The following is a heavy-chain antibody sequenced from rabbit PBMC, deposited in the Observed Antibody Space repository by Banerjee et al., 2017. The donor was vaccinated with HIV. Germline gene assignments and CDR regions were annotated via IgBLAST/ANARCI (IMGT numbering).Heavy chain of an antibody. CDR3: ARASGTGGWRTNL. CDR1: GLDFSSSYW. D-gene: IGHD1-1*01. J-gene: IGHJ4*01. CDR2: IAAGISGST. Sequence: QEQLEESGGGLVKPGGSRTLTCKASGLDFSSSYWICWVRQAPGKGLEWIACIAAGISGSTYYATWAKGRFTVSRTSSTTVTLQMTSLTAADTATYFCARASGTGGWRTNLWGPGTLVTVS. V-gene: IGHV1S45*01.